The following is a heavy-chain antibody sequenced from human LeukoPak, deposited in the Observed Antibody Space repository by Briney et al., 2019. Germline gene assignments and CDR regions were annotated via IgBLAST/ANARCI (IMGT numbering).Heavy chain of an antibody. CDR2: IYYSGST. D-gene: IGHD3-22*01. CDR3: ARKRITMIVDI. CDR1: GFTFSSYA. Sequence: PGGSLRLSCAASGFTFSSYAMSWIRQPPGKGLEWIGYIYYSGSTNYNPSLKSRVTISVDTSKNQFSLKLSSVTAADTAVYYCARKRITMIVDIWGQGTMVTVSS. V-gene: IGHV4-59*01. J-gene: IGHJ3*02.